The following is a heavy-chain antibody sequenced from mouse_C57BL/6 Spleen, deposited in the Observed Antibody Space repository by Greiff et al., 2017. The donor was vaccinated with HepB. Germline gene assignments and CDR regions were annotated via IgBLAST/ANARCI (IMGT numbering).Heavy chain of an antibody. Sequence: EVQLQQSGPELVKPGDSVKISCKASGYSFTGYFMNWVMQSHGKSLEWIGRINPYNGDTFYNQKFKGKATLTVDKSSSTAHMELRSLTSEDSAVYYCARGGSNYVSMDYWGKGTSVTVSS. CDR3: ARGGSNYVSMDY. CDR2: INPYNGDT. D-gene: IGHD2-5*01. J-gene: IGHJ4*01. V-gene: IGHV1-20*01. CDR1: GYSFTGYF.